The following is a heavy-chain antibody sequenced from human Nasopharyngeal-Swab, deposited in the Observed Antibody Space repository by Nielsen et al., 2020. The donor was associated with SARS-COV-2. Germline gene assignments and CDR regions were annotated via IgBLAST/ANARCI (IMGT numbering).Heavy chain of an antibody. CDR3: ARAPSSGYLTPFDY. J-gene: IGHJ4*02. CDR1: GGTFSNYA. Sequence: SVKVSCKASGGTFSNYAITWVRQAPGQGLEWMGGIIPIFGTANYAQKFQGRVTITADKSTSTAYMELSSLRSEDTAVYYCARAPSSGYLTPFDYWGQGTLVTVSS. D-gene: IGHD3-3*01. CDR2: IIPIFGTA. V-gene: IGHV1-69*06.